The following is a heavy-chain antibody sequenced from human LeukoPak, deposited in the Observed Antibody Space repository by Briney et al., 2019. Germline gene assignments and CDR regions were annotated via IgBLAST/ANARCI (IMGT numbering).Heavy chain of an antibody. V-gene: IGHV4-31*03. CDR3: ARVVGKYSSSWYY. CDR2: IFYSGST. J-gene: IGHJ4*02. D-gene: IGHD6-13*01. CDR1: GGSISSGGYY. Sequence: SETLSLTCTVSGGSISSGGYYWSWIRQHPGKGLEWIGHIFYSGSTYYNPSLKGRVTISVDTSKNQFSLKLRSVTAADTAVYYCARVVGKYSSSWYYWGQGTLVTVSS.